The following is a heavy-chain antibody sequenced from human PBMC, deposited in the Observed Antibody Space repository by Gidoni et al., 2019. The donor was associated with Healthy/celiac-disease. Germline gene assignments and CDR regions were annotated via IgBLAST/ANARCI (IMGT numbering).Heavy chain of an antibody. CDR3: ARPRIAVAWFDP. CDR2: IYYSGST. Sequence: RSIYYSGSTYYNPSLKSRVTISVDTSKNQFSLKLSSVTAADTAVYYCARPRIAVAWFDPWGQGTLVTVSS. V-gene: IGHV4-39*01. D-gene: IGHD6-19*01. J-gene: IGHJ5*02.